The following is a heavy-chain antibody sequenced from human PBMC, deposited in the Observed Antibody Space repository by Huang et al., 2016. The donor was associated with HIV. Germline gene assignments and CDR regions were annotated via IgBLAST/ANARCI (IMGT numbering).Heavy chain of an antibody. J-gene: IGHJ4*02. V-gene: IGHV4-30-4*08. CDR2: IYHSGIT. D-gene: IGHD3-10*01. CDR3: ARYRSRGGFGNYFGY. Sequence: QVQLQESGPGLVKPSQTLSLTCTVSGGSVSSDGYYWSWIRQPPGKGLEWIGYIYHSGITYYNPSLKSRVTMSIDTSKNQFSRHLSSVTAADTAVYYCARYRSRGGFGNYFGYWGQGTLVTVSS. CDR1: GGSVSSDGYY.